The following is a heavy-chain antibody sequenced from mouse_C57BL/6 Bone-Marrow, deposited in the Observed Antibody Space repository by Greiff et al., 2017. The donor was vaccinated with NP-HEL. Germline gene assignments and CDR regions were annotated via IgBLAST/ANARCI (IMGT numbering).Heavy chain of an antibody. J-gene: IGHJ3*01. D-gene: IGHD3-2*02. CDR3: ARRAGQLRLRGNFAY. CDR2: INPSTGGT. Sequence: VQLQQSGPELVKPGASVKISCKASGYSFTGYYMNWVKQSPEKSLEWIGEINPSTGGTTYNQKFKAKATLTVDKSSSTAYMQLKSLTSEDSAVYYCARRAGQLRLRGNFAYWGQGTLVTVSA. CDR1: GYSFTGYY. V-gene: IGHV1-42*01.